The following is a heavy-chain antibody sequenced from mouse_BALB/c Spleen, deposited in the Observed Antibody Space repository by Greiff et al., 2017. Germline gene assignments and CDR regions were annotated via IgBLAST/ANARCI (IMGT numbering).Heavy chain of an antibody. Sequence: QVQLQQSGPELVKPGASVRISCKASGYTFTSYYIHWVKQRPGQGLEWIGWIYPGNVNTKYNEKFKGKATLTADKSSSTAYMQLSSLTSEDSAVYFCARANDDYYAMDYWGQGTSVTVSS. CDR1: GYTFTSYY. V-gene: IGHV1S56*01. CDR2: IYPGNVNT. CDR3: ARANDDYYAMDY. J-gene: IGHJ4*01. D-gene: IGHD2-12*01.